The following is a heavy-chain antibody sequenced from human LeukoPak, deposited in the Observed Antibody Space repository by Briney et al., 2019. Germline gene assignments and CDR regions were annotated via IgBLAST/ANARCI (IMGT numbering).Heavy chain of an antibody. CDR3: AKDGGGSYYVM. CDR2: ISWNSGSI. D-gene: IGHD1-26*01. J-gene: IGHJ4*02. Sequence: PGRSLRLSCAASGFTFDDYAMHWVRQAPGKGLEWVSGISWNSGSIGYADSVKGRFTISRDNAKNSLYLQMNSLRAEDTALYYCAKDGGGSYYVMWGQGTLVTVSS. CDR1: GFTFDDYA. V-gene: IGHV3-9*01.